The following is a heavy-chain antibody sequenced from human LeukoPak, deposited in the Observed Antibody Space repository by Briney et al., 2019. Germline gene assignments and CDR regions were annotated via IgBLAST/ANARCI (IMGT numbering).Heavy chain of an antibody. V-gene: IGHV3-15*01. CDR3: TTRVPMVRGVIGY. CDR2: IKSKTDGGTT. D-gene: IGHD3-10*01. J-gene: IGHJ4*02. CDR1: GFTFSNAW. Sequence: GGSLRLSCAASGFTFSNAWMSWVRQAPGKGLEWVGRIKSKTDGGTTDYAAPVKGRFTISRDDSKNTLYLQMNSLKTEDTAVYYCTTRVPMVRGVIGYWGQGTLVTVSS.